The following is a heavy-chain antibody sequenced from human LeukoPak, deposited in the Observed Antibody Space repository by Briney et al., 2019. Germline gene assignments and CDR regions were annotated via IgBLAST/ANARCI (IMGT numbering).Heavy chain of an antibody. Sequence: ASVKVSCKASGYTFTGYYMHWVRQAPGQGLEWMEWINPNSGGTNYAQKFQGRVTMTRDTSISTAYMELSRLRSDDTAVYYCERDRAAADGFDYWGQGTLVTVSS. CDR1: GYTFTGYY. D-gene: IGHD6-13*01. CDR3: ERDRAAADGFDY. CDR2: INPNSGGT. V-gene: IGHV1-2*02. J-gene: IGHJ4*02.